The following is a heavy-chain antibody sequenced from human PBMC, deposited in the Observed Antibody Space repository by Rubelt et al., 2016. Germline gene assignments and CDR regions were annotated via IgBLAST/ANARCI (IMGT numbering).Heavy chain of an antibody. CDR2: ISTDGDRT. CDR1: GFTFSSYS. J-gene: IGHJ3*01. D-gene: IGHD3-3*01. CDR3: TKRHTILGVIIW. V-gene: IGHV3-23*04. Sequence: EVHLVESGGGLGKPGGSLRLSCAASGFTFSSYSMNWVRQAPGKGLEWVSIISTDGDRTFYADSVKGRFTISRDNSKSTWYLQMNSLRVEDTAVYYCTKRHTILGVIIWWGQGTMVTISS.